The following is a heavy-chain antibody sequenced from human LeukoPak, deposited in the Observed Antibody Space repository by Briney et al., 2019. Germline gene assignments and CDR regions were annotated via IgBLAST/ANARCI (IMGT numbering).Heavy chain of an antibody. Sequence: GRSLRLSCAASGFTFSNAWMSWVRQAPGKGLEWVGRIKSKTDGGTTDYAAPVKGRFAISRDDSKNTLYLQMNNLKTEDTAVYYCTTYDILTGFDAFDIWGQGTMVTVSS. J-gene: IGHJ3*02. CDR2: IKSKTDGGTT. CDR3: TTYDILTGFDAFDI. D-gene: IGHD3-9*01. V-gene: IGHV3-15*01. CDR1: GFTFSNAW.